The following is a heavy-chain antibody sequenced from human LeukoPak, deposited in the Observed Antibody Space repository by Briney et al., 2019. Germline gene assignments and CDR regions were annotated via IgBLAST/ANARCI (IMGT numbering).Heavy chain of an antibody. V-gene: IGHV4-4*02. D-gene: IGHD5-12*01. Sequence: SETLSLTCAVSGVSISSNLWWTWVRQPPGKGLEWIAEIHHSGSINYNPSLKSRVTISVDTSKNQFSLKLSSVTAADTAVYYCARGRRGWLRVWGQGTLVTVSS. CDR3: ARGRRGWLRV. J-gene: IGHJ4*02. CDR1: GVSISSNLW. CDR2: IHHSGSI.